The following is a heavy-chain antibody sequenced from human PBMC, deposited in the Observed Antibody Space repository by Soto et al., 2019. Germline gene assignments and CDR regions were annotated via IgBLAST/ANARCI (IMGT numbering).Heavy chain of an antibody. CDR2: ISGSGGST. Sequence: WGSMRLSCAASGFTFNSYAMSWVRQAPGKGLEWVSAISGSGGSTYYADSVKGRFTISRDNSKNTLYLQMNSLRAEDTAVYYCAEDLVAATLNYWGQGTLVTVSS. V-gene: IGHV3-23*01. J-gene: IGHJ4*02. CDR3: AEDLVAATLNY. D-gene: IGHD1-1*01. CDR1: GFTFNSYA.